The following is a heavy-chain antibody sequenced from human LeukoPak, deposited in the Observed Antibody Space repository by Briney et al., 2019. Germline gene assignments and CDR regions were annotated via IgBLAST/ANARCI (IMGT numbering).Heavy chain of an antibody. CDR1: GFTFDDYG. D-gene: IGHD2-2*02. CDR2: INWKGGST. J-gene: IGHJ4*02. Sequence: GGSLRLSCAASGFTFDDYGMSWVRQAPGKGLEWVSGINWKGGSTGYADSVKGRFTISRDNAKNSLYLQMNSLRAEDTALYYCARDLQYCSSTSCYTSDYWGQGTLVTVSS. CDR3: ARDLQYCSSTSCYTSDY. V-gene: IGHV3-20*04.